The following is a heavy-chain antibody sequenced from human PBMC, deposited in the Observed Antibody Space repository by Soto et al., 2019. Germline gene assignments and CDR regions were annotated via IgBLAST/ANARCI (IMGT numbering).Heavy chain of an antibody. V-gene: IGHV1-3*01. CDR3: ARGGYYDSSGYYTPTFDY. D-gene: IGHD3-22*01. Sequence: ASVKVSCKASGYTFTSYAMHWVRQAPGQRLEWMGWINAGNGNTKYSQKFQGRVTITRDTSASTAYMELSSLRSEGTAVYYCARGGYYDSSGYYTPTFDYWGQGTLVTVSS. J-gene: IGHJ4*02. CDR1: GYTFTSYA. CDR2: INAGNGNT.